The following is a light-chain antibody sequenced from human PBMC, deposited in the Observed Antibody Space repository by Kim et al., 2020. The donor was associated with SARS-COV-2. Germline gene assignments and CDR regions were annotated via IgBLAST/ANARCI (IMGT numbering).Light chain of an antibody. J-gene: IGKJ3*01. V-gene: IGKV1-39*01. CDR1: QSISRH. CDR3: QQSYITPFT. CDR2: AAS. Sequence: DIQMTQSPSSLSASVGDRATITCRTTQSISRHLNWYQQKPGRAPKLLISAASTLQGGVPSRFSGSGSETDFTLTISSLQPEDFATYFCQQSYITPFTFGPGTKVDIK.